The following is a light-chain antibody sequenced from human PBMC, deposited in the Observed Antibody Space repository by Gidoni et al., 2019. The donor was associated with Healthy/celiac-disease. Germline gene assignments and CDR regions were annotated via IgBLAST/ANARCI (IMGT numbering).Light chain of an antibody. CDR2: GNS. CDR1: SSNIGAGYD. Sequence: QSVLTQPPSVSGAPGQRVTISCTGRSSNIGAGYDVHWYQQLPGTAPKLLIYGNSNRPSGVPDRFSGSKSGTSASLAITGLQAEDEADYYCQSYDSSLSVSVVFGGGTKLTVL. CDR3: QSYDSSLSVSVV. J-gene: IGLJ2*01. V-gene: IGLV1-40*01.